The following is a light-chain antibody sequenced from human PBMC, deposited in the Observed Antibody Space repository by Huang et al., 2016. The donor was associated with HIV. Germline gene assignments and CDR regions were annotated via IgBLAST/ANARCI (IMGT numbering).Light chain of an antibody. CDR3: QQYSDYPRT. Sequence: DIQMTQSPSSLSASVGDRVTITCRASQDISDYLAWFQQKPGKAPKSLIFATSTLHSGVPSRFSCSGSGTAFTLTINNLQPEDFATYYCQQYSDYPRTFGQGTKLDIK. V-gene: IGKV1-16*01. CDR2: ATS. J-gene: IGKJ2*01. CDR1: QDISDY.